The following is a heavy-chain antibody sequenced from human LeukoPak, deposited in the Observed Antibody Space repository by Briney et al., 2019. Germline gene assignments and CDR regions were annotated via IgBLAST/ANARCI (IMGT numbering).Heavy chain of an antibody. CDR3: ALSGMTNALAVAGTGAFDY. D-gene: IGHD6-19*01. V-gene: IGHV1-69*05. J-gene: IGHJ4*02. CDR2: IIPIFGTA. CDR1: GGTFSSYA. Sequence: SVKVSCKASGGTFSSYAISWVRQAPGQGLEWMGGIIPIFGTANYAQKFQGRVTITTDESTSTAYMELSSLRSEDTAVCYCALSGMTNALAVAGTGAFDYWGQGTLVTVSS.